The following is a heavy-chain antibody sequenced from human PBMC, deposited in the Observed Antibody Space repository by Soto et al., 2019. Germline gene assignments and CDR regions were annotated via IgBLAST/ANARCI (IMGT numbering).Heavy chain of an antibody. CDR1: GGSISNYF. D-gene: IGHD2-2*01. CDR3: ARGGQGFPSRPFDY. CDR2: IDNSGST. J-gene: IGHJ4*02. V-gene: IGHV4-4*07. Sequence: PAASLSRACSGSGGSISNYFCNRIRQPAGKGLEWIGRIDNSGSTNYNPSLKSRITMSADTSRNQFSLKLNSVTAADTAVYYCARGGQGFPSRPFDYRGQGAL.